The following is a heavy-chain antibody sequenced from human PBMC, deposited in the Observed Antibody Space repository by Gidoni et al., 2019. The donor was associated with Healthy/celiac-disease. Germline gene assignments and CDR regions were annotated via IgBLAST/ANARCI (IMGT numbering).Heavy chain of an antibody. V-gene: IGHV4-39*01. CDR2: IYYSGST. Sequence: QLQLQESGPGLVKPSETLSLTCTVSGGSISSSSYYWGWIRQPPGKGLKWIGSIYYSGSTYYNPSLKSRVTISVDTSKNQFSLKLSSVTAADTAVYYCARSDYDSSGYYHWYFDYWGQGTLVTVSS. J-gene: IGHJ4*02. D-gene: IGHD3-22*01. CDR3: ARSDYDSSGYYHWYFDY. CDR1: GGSISSSSYY.